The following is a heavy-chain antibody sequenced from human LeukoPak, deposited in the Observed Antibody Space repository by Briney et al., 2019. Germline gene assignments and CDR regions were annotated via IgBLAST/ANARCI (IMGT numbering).Heavy chain of an antibody. CDR2: INHSGST. D-gene: IGHD6-13*01. V-gene: IGHV4-34*01. CDR3: ASGPGIAAADQRGYFDY. J-gene: IGHJ4*02. CDR1: GGSFSGYY. Sequence: PSETLSLTCAVYGGSFSGYYWSWIRQPPGKGLEWIGEINHSGSTNYNPSLKSRVTISVDTSKNQFSLKLSSVTAADTAVYYCASGPGIAAADQRGYFDYWGQGTLVTVSS.